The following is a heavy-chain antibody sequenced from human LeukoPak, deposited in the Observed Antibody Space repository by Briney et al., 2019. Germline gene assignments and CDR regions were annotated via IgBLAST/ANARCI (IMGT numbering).Heavy chain of an antibody. CDR1: GFTFTSPA. Sequence: TSVKVSCKASGFTFTSPAMQWVRQARGQRLEWIGWIVVGSGNTNYAQKFQERVTITRDMSTSTAYMELSSLRSEDTAVYYCAADSGSYYGGIDYWGQGTLVTVSS. J-gene: IGHJ4*02. D-gene: IGHD1-26*01. CDR2: IVVGSGNT. V-gene: IGHV1-58*02. CDR3: AADSGSYYGGIDY.